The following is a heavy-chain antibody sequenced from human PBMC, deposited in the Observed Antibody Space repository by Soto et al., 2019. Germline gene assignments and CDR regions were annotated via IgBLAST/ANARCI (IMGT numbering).Heavy chain of an antibody. Sequence: QVQLQESGPGLVKPSQTLSLTCNVSGESISSGGYYWSWIRHHPRKGLEWIGYIYDSERAYDNPSLKRCVTISIDTSKSHFAMRLSSVSDADTDVYYCARASSSSSAADYWGQGTLVTVSS. CDR3: ARASSSSSAADY. CDR1: GESISSGGYY. V-gene: IGHV4-31*03. CDR2: IYDSERA. D-gene: IGHD6-6*01. J-gene: IGHJ4*02.